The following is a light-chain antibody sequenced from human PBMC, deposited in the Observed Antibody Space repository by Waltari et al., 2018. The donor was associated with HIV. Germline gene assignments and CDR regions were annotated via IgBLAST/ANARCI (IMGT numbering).Light chain of an antibody. CDR1: SSNIGAGYD. V-gene: IGLV1-40*01. Sequence: QSVLTQPPSVSGAPGQRVTISCTGSSSNIGAGYDVHWYQQLPGTAPKLLIYGNNYRPSGVPDRFSGPKSGTSASLAVTVLQAEDDADYYCQSYDSSLSGYVFGTGTKVTVL. J-gene: IGLJ1*01. CDR2: GNN. CDR3: QSYDSSLSGYV.